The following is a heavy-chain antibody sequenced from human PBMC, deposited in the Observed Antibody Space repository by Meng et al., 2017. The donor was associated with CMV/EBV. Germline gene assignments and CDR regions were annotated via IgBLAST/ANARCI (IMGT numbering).Heavy chain of an antibody. V-gene: IGHV1-46*01. J-gene: IGHJ4*02. CDR2: INPSGGST. CDR1: GGTFSSYA. CDR3: ARVFIGYFGY. Sequence: ASVKVSCKASGGTFSSYAISWVRQAPGQGLEWMGIINPSGGSTSYAQKFQGRVTMTRDTSTSTVYMELSSLRSEDTAVYYCARVFIGYFGYWGQGTLVTVSS.